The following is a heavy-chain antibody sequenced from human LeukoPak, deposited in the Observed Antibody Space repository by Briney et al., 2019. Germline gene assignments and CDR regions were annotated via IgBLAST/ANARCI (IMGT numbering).Heavy chain of an antibody. D-gene: IGHD2-2*01. CDR1: GYTFTSYG. Sequence: GASVKVSCKASGYTFTSYGISWVRQAPGQGLEWMGWISAYNGNTNYAQKLQGRVTMTTDTSTSTAYMELRSLRSDDTAVYYCARDVYCSSTSCYSGGLDYWGQGTLVTVSS. V-gene: IGHV1-18*01. CDR2: ISAYNGNT. J-gene: IGHJ4*02. CDR3: ARDVYCSSTSCYSGGLDY.